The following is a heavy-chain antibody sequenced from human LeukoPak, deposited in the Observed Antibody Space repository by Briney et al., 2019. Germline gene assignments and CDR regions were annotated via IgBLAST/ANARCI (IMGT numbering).Heavy chain of an antibody. CDR1: GGSVSSGSYY. D-gene: IGHD6-6*01. Sequence: SETLSLTCTVSGGSVSSGSYYWSWIRQPPGKGLEWIGYIYYSGSTYYNPSLKSRVTMSVDTSKNQFSLNLSSVTAADTAVYDCAIRHSSSAWFDPWGQGTLVTVSS. J-gene: IGHJ5*02. CDR2: IYYSGST. CDR3: AIRHSSSAWFDP. V-gene: IGHV4-30-4*01.